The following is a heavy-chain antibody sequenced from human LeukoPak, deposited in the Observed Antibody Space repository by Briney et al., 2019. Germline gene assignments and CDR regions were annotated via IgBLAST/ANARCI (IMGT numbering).Heavy chain of an antibody. V-gene: IGHV1-2*04. CDR2: INPNSGGT. Sequence: ASVKVSCKASGYTFTGYYMHWVRQAPGQGLEWMGWINPNSGGTNYAQKFQGWVTMTRDTSISTAYMELSSLRSEDTAVYYCAAASYYYYYMDVWGKGTTVTVSS. CDR1: GYTFTGYY. D-gene: IGHD6-13*01. CDR3: AAASYYYYYMDV. J-gene: IGHJ6*03.